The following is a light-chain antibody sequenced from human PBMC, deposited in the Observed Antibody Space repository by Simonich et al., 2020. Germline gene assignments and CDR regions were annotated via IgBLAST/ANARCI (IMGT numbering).Light chain of an antibody. J-gene: IGKJ5*01. CDR3: QQYYSTPIT. CDR2: AAS. Sequence: DIHITQSPSTLSASVGDRVTITCRASQSISSWLAGYQQKPGKAPNLLLYAASRLESGVTSRFSGSGSWTDYTLTISSLQPEDFATYYCQQYYSTPITFGQGTRLEIK. CDR1: QSISSW. V-gene: IGKV1-NL1*01.